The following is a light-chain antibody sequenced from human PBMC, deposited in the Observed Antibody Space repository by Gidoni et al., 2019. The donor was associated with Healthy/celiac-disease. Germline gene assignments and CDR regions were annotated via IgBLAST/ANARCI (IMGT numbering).Light chain of an antibody. J-gene: IGKJ4*01. V-gene: IGKV2-28*01. Sequence: DIVMTQSPLSLPVTPGEQASISCRSSQSLLHSNGYNYLDWYLQKPGQSPQLLIYLGSNRASGVPDRFSGRGSGTDFTLKSSRVEAEDVGVYYCMQALQTPLTFGGGTKVEIK. CDR3: MQALQTPLT. CDR1: QSLLHSNGYNY. CDR2: LGS.